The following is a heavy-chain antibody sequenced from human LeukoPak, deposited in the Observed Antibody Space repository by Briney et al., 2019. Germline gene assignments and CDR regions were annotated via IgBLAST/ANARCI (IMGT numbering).Heavy chain of an antibody. V-gene: IGHV4-30-4*08. Sequence: PSQTLSLTCTVSGGSISSGDYYWSWIRQPPRKGLEWIGYIYYSGSTYYNPSLKSRVTISVDTSKNQFSLKLSSVTAADTSVYYCARCWENDFSRSIDYWGQGTLVTVSS. CDR1: GGSISSGDYY. J-gene: IGHJ4*02. CDR3: ARCWENDFSRSIDY. D-gene: IGHD3-3*01. CDR2: IYYSGST.